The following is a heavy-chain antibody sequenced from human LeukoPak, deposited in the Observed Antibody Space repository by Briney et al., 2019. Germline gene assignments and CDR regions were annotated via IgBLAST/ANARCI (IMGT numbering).Heavy chain of an antibody. J-gene: IGHJ3*02. CDR2: ISSNGGST. D-gene: IGHD4-17*01. V-gene: IGHV3-64*01. CDR3: ARSLKWGNYGDYLDAFDI. Sequence: GGSLRLSCAASGFTFSSYAMHWVRQAPGKGLEYVSAISSNGGSTYYANSVKGRFTISRDNSKNTLHLQMGSLRAEDMAVYYCARSLKWGNYGDYLDAFDIWGQGTMVTVSS. CDR1: GFTFSSYA.